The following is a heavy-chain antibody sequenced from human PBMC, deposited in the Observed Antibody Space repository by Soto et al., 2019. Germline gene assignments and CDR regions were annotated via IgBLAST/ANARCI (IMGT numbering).Heavy chain of an antibody. Sequence: QVQLVQSGAEVKKPGASVKVSCKTSGFTFSNYYIHWVRQAPGQGLEWVGKINPSGGRTTYAQKFQGRVTMTRDTSTRTVYMELSSLNSEDTAVYYCARNHYIFDHWGQGTLVTVSS. J-gene: IGHJ4*02. CDR2: INPSGGRT. V-gene: IGHV1-46*01. CDR1: GFTFSNYY. D-gene: IGHD3-10*01. CDR3: ARNHYIFDH.